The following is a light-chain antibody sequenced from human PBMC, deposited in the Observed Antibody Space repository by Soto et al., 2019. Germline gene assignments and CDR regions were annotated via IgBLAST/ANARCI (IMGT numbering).Light chain of an antibody. V-gene: IGKV1-39*01. CDR1: HNINIY. Sequence: DIQMIQSPSSLSASVGDRVTITCRASHNINIYLHWYHQKPGRAPKLLIHAASSLQSGVPTRFSGSGSGTHFTLTISSLQPEDFGTYFCHQSYTSWTFGQGTTVEIK. CDR2: AAS. CDR3: HQSYTSWT. J-gene: IGKJ1*01.